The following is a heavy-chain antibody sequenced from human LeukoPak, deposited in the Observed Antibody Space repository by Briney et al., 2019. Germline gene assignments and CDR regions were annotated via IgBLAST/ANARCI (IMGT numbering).Heavy chain of an antibody. J-gene: IGHJ3*02. D-gene: IGHD4-23*01. Sequence: SETLSLTCTVSGGSIRSYYWSWTRQPPGKGLEWIGYIYYTGSTNYNPSLKSRVTISVDTSKNQFSLKVSSVTAADTAVYYCARDMGLNYGGNSDAFDIWGQGTMVSVSS. CDR1: GGSIRSYY. CDR3: ARDMGLNYGGNSDAFDI. CDR2: IYYTGST. V-gene: IGHV4-59*01.